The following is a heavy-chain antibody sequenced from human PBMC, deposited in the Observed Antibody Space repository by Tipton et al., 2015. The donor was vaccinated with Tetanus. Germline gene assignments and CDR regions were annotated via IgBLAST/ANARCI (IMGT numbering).Heavy chain of an antibody. CDR2: IFYRGNT. CDR1: GGSISSSNW. D-gene: IGHD3-16*01. CDR3: ARDRGLTTCGGSGIDV. J-gene: IGHJ6*02. V-gene: IGHV4-4*02. Sequence: TLSLTCAVSGGSISSSNWWSWVRQPPGKGLEWIGYIFYRGNTNYNHSLKTRVTISVDTSKNQFSLKLSSVTAADTAVYYCARDRGLTTCGGSGIDVWCQGTTVTVSS.